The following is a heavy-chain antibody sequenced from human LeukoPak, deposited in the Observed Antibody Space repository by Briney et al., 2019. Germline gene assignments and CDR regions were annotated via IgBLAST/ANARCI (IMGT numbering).Heavy chain of an antibody. J-gene: IGHJ5*02. CDR3: ARDRGYYYDSSGYGKNNWFDP. CDR2: IYYSGST. D-gene: IGHD3-22*01. V-gene: IGHV4-59*01. CDR1: GGSISSYY. Sequence: SETLSLTCTVSGGSISSYYWSWIRQPPGKGLEWIGYIYYSGSTNYNPSLKRRVTISVDTSKNQFSLKLSSVTAADTAVYYCARDRGYYYDSSGYGKNNWFDPWGQGTLVTVSS.